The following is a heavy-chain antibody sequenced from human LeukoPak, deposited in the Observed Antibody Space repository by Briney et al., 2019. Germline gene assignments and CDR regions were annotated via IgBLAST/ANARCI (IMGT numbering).Heavy chain of an antibody. CDR3: ARHKDRYGDYYFKGSSFDP. V-gene: IGHV5-51*01. J-gene: IGHJ5*02. CDR2: IYPGDSDT. Sequence: GESLKISCKGSGYSFTSYWIGWVRQMPGKGLEWVGIIYPGDSDTRYSPSFQGQVTISADKSISTAYLQWSSLKASDTAMYYCARHKDRYGDYYFKGSSFDPWGQGTLVTVSS. CDR1: GYSFTSYW. D-gene: IGHD4-17*01.